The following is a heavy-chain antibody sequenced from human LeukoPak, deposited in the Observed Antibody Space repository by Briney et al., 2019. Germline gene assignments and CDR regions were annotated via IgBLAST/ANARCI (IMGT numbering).Heavy chain of an antibody. D-gene: IGHD5/OR15-5a*01. CDR2: TSGDGITT. CDR3: ARDHVYGGADY. Sequence: GGSLRLSCAASGFTFHNYAIHWVRQAPGKGLEWVSLTSGDGITTYFADSAKGRFTISRDNSKSSLFLQMNSLRTEDTALYYCARDHVYGGADYWGQGTLVTVSS. J-gene: IGHJ4*02. CDR1: GFTFHNYA. V-gene: IGHV3-43*02.